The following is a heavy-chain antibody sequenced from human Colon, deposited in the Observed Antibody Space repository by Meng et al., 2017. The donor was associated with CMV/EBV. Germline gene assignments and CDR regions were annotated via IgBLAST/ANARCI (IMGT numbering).Heavy chain of an antibody. Sequence: SETLSLTCTVSGGSISSYYWSWIRQPPGKGLEWIGSIYYSGSTNYNPALKNRVTISVDTSKNQFSLKLSSVTAADTAVYYCARSGYDFWSGYYNMYYFDYWGQGTLVTVSS. V-gene: IGHV4-59*01. CDR1: GGSISSYY. CDR3: ARSGYDFWSGYYNMYYFDY. CDR2: IYYSGST. J-gene: IGHJ4*02. D-gene: IGHD3-3*01.